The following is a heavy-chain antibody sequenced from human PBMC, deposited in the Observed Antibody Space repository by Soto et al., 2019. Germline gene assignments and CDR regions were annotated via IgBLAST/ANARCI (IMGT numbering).Heavy chain of an antibody. CDR1: GGSISSGDYY. CDR3: ARVRQYGDYYYYYYYGMDV. Sequence: PSETLSLTCTVSGGSISSGDYYWSWIRQPPGKGLEWIGYIYYSGSTYYNPSLKSRVTISVDTSKNQFSLKLSSVTAADTAVYYCARVRQYGDYYYYYYYGMDVWGQGTTVTVSS. V-gene: IGHV4-30-4*01. J-gene: IGHJ6*02. D-gene: IGHD4-17*01. CDR2: IYYSGST.